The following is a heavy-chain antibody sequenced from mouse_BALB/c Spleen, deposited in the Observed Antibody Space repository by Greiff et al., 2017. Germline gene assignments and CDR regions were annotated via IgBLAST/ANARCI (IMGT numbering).Heavy chain of an antibody. CDR3: TRRDYYGSSYFDY. D-gene: IGHD1-1*01. V-gene: IGHV1-5*01. J-gene: IGHJ2*01. CDR2: IYPGNSDT. Sequence: VQLQQSGTVLARPGASVKMSCKASGYTFTSYWMHWVNQRPGQGLEWIGAIYPGNSDTSYNQKFKGKAKLTAVTSTSTAYMELSSLTNEDSAVYYCTRRDYYGSSYFDYWGQGTTLTVSS. CDR1: GYTFTSYW.